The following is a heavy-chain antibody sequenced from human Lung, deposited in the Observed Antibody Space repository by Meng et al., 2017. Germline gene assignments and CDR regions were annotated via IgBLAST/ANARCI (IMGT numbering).Heavy chain of an antibody. CDR3: TKNDFYCLGY. D-gene: IGHD2-21*01. CDR2: IYHSGST. Sequence: QVQLKGSGPGLGKPSGTLSLTCAVSGGSISSDNWWSWVRQPPGKGLEWIGEIYHSGSTNYNPSLKSRITISVDKPKNQFSLTLSSVTAADTAVYYCTKNDFYCLGYWGQGTLVTVSS. CDR1: GGSISSDNW. J-gene: IGHJ4*02. V-gene: IGHV4-4*02.